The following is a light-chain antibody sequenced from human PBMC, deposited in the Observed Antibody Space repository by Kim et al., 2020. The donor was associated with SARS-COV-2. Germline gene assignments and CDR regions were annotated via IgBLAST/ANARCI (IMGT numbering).Light chain of an antibody. Sequence: PGQRFTISCSGRSSNIGSNTVNWYQQPPGTAPKLLIYSNNQRPSGVPDRFSGSTSGTSASLAISGLQSEDEADYYCAAWDDSLKGVFGGGTQLTVL. V-gene: IGLV1-44*01. J-gene: IGLJ2*01. CDR3: AAWDDSLKGV. CDR1: SSNIGSNT. CDR2: SNN.